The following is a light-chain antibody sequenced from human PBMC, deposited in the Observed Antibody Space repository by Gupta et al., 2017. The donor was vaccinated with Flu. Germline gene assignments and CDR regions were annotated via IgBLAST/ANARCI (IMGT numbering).Light chain of an antibody. CDR1: SNDVGGYNF. CDR3: SSKRSSSALAI. J-gene: IGLJ2*01. Sequence: QSALTQPASVSGSPGQSITISCTGTSNDVGGYNFVSWYQQHPGKAPKLMIYEVSDRPSGVSNRFSGSKSGNTASLTISGLQADDEADYYCSSKRSSSALAIFGGGTRLIVL. CDR2: EVS. V-gene: IGLV2-14*01.